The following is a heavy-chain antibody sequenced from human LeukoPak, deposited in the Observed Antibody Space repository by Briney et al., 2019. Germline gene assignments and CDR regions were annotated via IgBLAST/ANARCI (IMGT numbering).Heavy chain of an antibody. D-gene: IGHD3-22*01. CDR3: ARGGRGSAAVVAPRSFDI. CDR1: GFTVSSIH. CDR2: TYIGGNS. J-gene: IGHJ3*02. Sequence: GGSLRLSCAASGFTVSSIHMVWVRQAPGKGLEWVSVTYIGGNSYYADSVKGRFIISRDISKNTLYLQMNSLRAEDSALYYCARGGRGSAAVVAPRSFDIWGQGTMVTVSS. V-gene: IGHV3-53*01.